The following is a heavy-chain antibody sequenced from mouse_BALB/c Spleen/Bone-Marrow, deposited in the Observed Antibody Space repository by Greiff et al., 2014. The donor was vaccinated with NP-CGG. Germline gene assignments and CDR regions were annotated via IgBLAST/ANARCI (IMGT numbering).Heavy chain of an antibody. V-gene: IGHV1S137*01. CDR2: ISTYYGDA. CDR1: GYTFTDYA. J-gene: IGHJ2*01. D-gene: IGHD2-1*01. Sequence: LQESGAELVRPGVSVKISCKGSGYTFTDYAMHWVKQSHAKSLEWIGVISTYYGDASYNQKFKGKATMTVDKSSSTAYMELARLTSEDSAIYYCAREGKGNLDYWGQGTTLTVSS. CDR3: AREGKGNLDY.